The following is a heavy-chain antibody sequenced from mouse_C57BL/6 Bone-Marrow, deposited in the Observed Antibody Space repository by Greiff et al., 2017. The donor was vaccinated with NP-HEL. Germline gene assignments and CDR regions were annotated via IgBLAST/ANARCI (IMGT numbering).Heavy chain of an antibody. CDR1: GYTFTSYW. Sequence: VQLQQPGAELVKPGASVKLSCKASGYTFTSYWMQWVKQRPGQGLEWIGEIDPSDSYTNYNQKFKGKATLTVDTSSSTAYMQLSSLTSEDSAVYYCARVGRGYDYPYWYFDVWGTGTTVTVSS. J-gene: IGHJ1*03. D-gene: IGHD2-4*01. CDR3: ARVGRGYDYPYWYFDV. V-gene: IGHV1-50*01. CDR2: IDPSDSYT.